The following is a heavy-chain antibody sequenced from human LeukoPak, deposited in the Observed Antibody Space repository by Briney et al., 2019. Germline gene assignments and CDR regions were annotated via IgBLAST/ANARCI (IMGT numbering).Heavy chain of an antibody. D-gene: IGHD3-22*01. CDR1: GFTFSSYW. Sequence: GGSLRLPCAASGFTFSSYWMHWVRQAPGKGLVWVSRINSDGSSTSYADSVKGRFTTSRDNAKNTLYLQMNSLRAEDTAVYYCARTPEDYYDSSGYPPGGFDPWGQGTLVTVSS. CDR2: INSDGSST. V-gene: IGHV3-74*01. J-gene: IGHJ5*02. CDR3: ARTPEDYYDSSGYPPGGFDP.